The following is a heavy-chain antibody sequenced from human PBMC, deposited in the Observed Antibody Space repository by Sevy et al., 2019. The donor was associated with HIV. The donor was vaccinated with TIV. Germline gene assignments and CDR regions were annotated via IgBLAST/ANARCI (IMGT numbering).Heavy chain of an antibody. CDR1: GFTFSSYA. Sequence: GGSLRLSCAASGFTFSSYAMSWVRQAPGKGLEWVSAISGSGGSTYYADSVKGRFTISRDNSKNTLYLQMNSLRAEDTAVYYCARRGEENYDILTGLYYYYYYYYMDVWGKGTTVTVSS. CDR2: ISGSGGST. V-gene: IGHV3-23*01. D-gene: IGHD3-9*01. J-gene: IGHJ6*03. CDR3: ARRGEENYDILTGLYYYYYYYYMDV.